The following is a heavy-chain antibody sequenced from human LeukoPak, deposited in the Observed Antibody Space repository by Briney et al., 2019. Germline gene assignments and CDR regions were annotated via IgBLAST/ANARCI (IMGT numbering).Heavy chain of an antibody. Sequence: ASVKVSCKASGYTFTSYGISWVRQAPGQGLEWMGWISAYNGNTNYAQKLQGRVTMTTDTSTSTAYMELRSLRSGDTAVYYCARVILTGYHYQYYYMDVWGKGTTVTISS. CDR1: GYTFTSYG. D-gene: IGHD3-9*01. CDR3: ARVILTGYHYQYYYMDV. CDR2: ISAYNGNT. J-gene: IGHJ6*03. V-gene: IGHV1-18*01.